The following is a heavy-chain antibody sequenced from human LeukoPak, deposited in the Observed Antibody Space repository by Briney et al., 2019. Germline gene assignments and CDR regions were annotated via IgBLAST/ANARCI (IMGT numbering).Heavy chain of an antibody. V-gene: IGHV4-4*02. Sequence: SGTLSLTCVVSGGSISSSNWWSWVRQPPGKGLEWIGEIYHSGRTNYNPSLKSRVTISVDKPNNLFSLKLSSVTAADTAVYYCAKDLDRLVVVAAKPFDPWGQGTLVTVSS. J-gene: IGHJ5*02. CDR2: IYHSGRT. CDR1: GGSISSSNW. CDR3: AKDLDRLVVVAAKPFDP. D-gene: IGHD2-15*01.